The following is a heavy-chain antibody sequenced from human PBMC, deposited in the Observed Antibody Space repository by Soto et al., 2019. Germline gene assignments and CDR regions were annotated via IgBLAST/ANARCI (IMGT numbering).Heavy chain of an antibody. CDR2: INPNSGGT. V-gene: IGHV1-2*04. D-gene: IGHD3-10*01. Sequence: ASVKVSCKASGYTFTGYYMHWVRQAPGQGLEWMGWINPNSGGTNYAQKFQGWVTMTRDTSISTAYMELSRLRSDDTAVYYCARAGRITMVRGVIRTFDYWGQGTLVTVSS. CDR1: GYTFTGYY. CDR3: ARAGRITMVRGVIRTFDY. J-gene: IGHJ4*02.